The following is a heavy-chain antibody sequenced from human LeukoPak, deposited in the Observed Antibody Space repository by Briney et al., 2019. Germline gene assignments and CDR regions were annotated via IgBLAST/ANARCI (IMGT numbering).Heavy chain of an antibody. V-gene: IGHV4-38-2*01. CDR1: GYSISSGYY. J-gene: IGHJ6*04. D-gene: IGHD3-10*01. Sequence: PSETLSLTCAVSGYSISSGYYWGWLRQPPGKGLEGTGSIFHSGSTYYNPSLKSRVNMSVDTSKNQISLKLSSVTAADTAVYYCARASGSYGSGSYYYYGMDVWGKGTTVTVSS. CDR2: IFHSGST. CDR3: ARASGSYGSGSYYYYGMDV.